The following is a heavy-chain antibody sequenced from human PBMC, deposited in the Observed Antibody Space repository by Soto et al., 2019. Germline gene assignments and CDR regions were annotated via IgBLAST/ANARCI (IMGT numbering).Heavy chain of an antibody. CDR2: ISSSSSYT. Sequence: XGSLRLSCSASGFTFSDYYMSWIRQAPGKGLDWVSYISSSSSYTNYADSVKGRFTISRDNAKNSLYLQMNSLRAEDTAVYYCARDIVVVPATVGVYYGMHVWGQGTTVTVSS. CDR3: ARDIVVVPATVGVYYGMHV. D-gene: IGHD2-2*01. J-gene: IGHJ6*02. V-gene: IGHV3-11*06. CDR1: GFTFSDYY.